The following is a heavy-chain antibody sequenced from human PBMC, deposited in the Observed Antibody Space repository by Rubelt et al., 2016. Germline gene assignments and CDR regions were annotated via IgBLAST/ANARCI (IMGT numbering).Heavy chain of an antibody. CDR3: AHRAAAGPFDY. CDR2: IYLDDDK. J-gene: IGHJ4*02. CDR1: GFSLSTSGLG. D-gene: IGHD6-13*01. Sequence: QITLKESSPTLVKPTQTLQLTCTFSGFSLSTSGLGVGWISQPPGKALEWLALIYLDDDKRYSQSLKSRLTLTKETSKNQVVLTMTNMDPVDTATYYCAHRAAAGPFDYWGQGTLVTVSS. V-gene: IGHV2-5*02.